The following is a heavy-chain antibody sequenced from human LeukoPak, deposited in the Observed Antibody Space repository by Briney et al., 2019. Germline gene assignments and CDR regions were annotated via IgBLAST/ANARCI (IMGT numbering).Heavy chain of an antibody. D-gene: IGHD6-19*01. CDR1: GYTFTSYA. CDR3: ARLGVAGDPSSAEYFQH. CDR2: ISLYNRKT. V-gene: IGHV1-18*01. Sequence: GASXKVSCKASGYTFTSYAITWVGQAPGQGRDWMGWISLYNRKTNYAQKFQGRVTMTTDTSTTTAYMELTSLTSDDTAVYYCARLGVAGDPSSAEYFQHWGQGTLLTVSS. J-gene: IGHJ1*01.